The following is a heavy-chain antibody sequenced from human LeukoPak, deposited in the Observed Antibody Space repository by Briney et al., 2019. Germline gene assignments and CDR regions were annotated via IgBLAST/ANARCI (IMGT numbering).Heavy chain of an antibody. J-gene: IGHJ4*02. Sequence: PSETLSLTCTVSGGSISSYYWSWIRQPPGKGLEWIGSIHYSGSTNYNPCLKSRCTISIDTSKNQFSRKLRSVTVTATPVYYYARDRGSSGWFYFDYWGQGTLVTVSS. D-gene: IGHD6-19*01. CDR3: ARDRGSSGWFYFDY. CDR1: GGSISSYY. CDR2: IHYSGST. V-gene: IGHV4-59*01.